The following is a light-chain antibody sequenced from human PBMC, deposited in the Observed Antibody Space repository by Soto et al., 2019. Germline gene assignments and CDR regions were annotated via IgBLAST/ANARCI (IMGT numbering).Light chain of an antibody. Sequence: QSALTQPASVSGSPGQSITISCTGTSSDVGGYNYVSWYQQHPGKVPRLMIYEVSKRPSGVSNRFSGSKSGNTASLTISGLHAEDEADYYCNSYTSSSTRVFGGGTKLTVL. V-gene: IGLV2-14*01. CDR3: NSYTSSSTRV. CDR2: EVS. J-gene: IGLJ3*02. CDR1: SSDVGGYNY.